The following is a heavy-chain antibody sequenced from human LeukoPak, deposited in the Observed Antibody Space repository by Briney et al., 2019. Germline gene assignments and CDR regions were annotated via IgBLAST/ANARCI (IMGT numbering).Heavy chain of an antibody. V-gene: IGHV1-2*02. Sequence: ASVKVSCKASGYTFTGYYMHWVRQAPGQGLEWMGWINPNNGGTNYAQRFQGRVTMTRDTSISTAYMDLSRLRSDDTAIYYCARQLELGYYYYMDVWGKGTTVTVSS. D-gene: IGHD1-7*01. CDR2: INPNNGGT. J-gene: IGHJ6*03. CDR1: GYTFTGYY. CDR3: ARQLELGYYYYMDV.